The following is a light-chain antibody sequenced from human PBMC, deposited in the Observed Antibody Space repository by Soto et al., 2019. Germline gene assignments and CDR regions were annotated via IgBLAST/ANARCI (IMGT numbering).Light chain of an antibody. CDR1: QSVSSS. J-gene: IGKJ2*01. V-gene: IGKV3-15*01. CDR3: QQYNNGPTYT. CDR2: GAS. Sequence: EIVMTQSPATLSVSPGERATLSCRASQSVSSSLAWYQQKPGQAPRLLIYGASTRATGIPARFSGSGSGTELTLTISSLQSEDFAVYYCQQYNNGPTYTFGQGTKLEIK.